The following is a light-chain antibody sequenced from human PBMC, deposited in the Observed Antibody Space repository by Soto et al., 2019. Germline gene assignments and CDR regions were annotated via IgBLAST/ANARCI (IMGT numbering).Light chain of an antibody. CDR2: DAS. J-gene: IGKJ4*01. Sequence: IQLTQSPSSLSATVGDRVTITCRAGQDISSALAWYQQKPGKAPKLLLYDASSLDAGVPSRFSGSGSGTDFTLSITSLRPEDFATYYCQQFNDFPLTFGGGTKVQIK. CDR1: QDISSA. V-gene: IGKV1D-13*01. CDR3: QQFNDFPLT.